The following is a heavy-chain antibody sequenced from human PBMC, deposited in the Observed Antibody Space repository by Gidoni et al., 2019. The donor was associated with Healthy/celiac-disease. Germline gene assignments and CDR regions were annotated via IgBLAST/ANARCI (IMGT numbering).Heavy chain of an antibody. J-gene: IGHJ6*02. CDR2: ISWNSGSI. D-gene: IGHD3-10*01. CDR3: ATTYYYGSGSYYAYYYYGMDV. V-gene: IGHV3-9*01. CDR1: GFNFDDYA. Sequence: EVQLVESGGGLVQPGRSLRHPCAASGFNFDDYAMHWVRQAPGKGLEWVSGISWNSGSIGYADSVKGRFTISRDNAKNSLYLQMNSLRAEDTALYYCATTYYYGSGSYYAYYYYGMDVWGQGTTVTVSS.